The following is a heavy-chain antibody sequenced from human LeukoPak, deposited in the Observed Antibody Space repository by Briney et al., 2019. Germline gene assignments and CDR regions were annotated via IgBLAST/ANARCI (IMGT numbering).Heavy chain of an antibody. CDR3: AREGYYYGSGPASGFDY. CDR2: IYTSGST. J-gene: IGHJ4*02. D-gene: IGHD3-10*01. V-gene: IGHV4-4*07. Sequence: SETLSLTCTVSGGSISSYYWSWIRQPAGKGLEWIGRIYTSGSTNYNPSLKSRVTISVDTSKNQFSLKLSSVTAADTAVYYCAREGYYYGSGPASGFDYWGQGTLVTVSS. CDR1: GGSISSYY.